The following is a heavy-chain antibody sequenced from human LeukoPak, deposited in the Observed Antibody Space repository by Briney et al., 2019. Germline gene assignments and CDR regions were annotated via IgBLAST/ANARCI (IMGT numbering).Heavy chain of an antibody. V-gene: IGHV4-34*01. D-gene: IGHD6-19*01. CDR2: INHSGST. J-gene: IGHJ6*03. CDR3: ARQARQWLALRWGSKGGLDYYYYMDV. CDR1: GGSFSGYY. Sequence: PSETLSLTCAVYGGSFSGYYWSWIRQPPGKGLEWIGEINHSGSTNYNPSLKSRVTISVDTSKNQFSLKLSSVPAADTAVYYCARQARQWLALRWGSKGGLDYYYYMDVWGKGTTVTISS.